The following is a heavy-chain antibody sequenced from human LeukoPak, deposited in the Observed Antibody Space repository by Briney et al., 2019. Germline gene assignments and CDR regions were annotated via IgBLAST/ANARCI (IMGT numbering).Heavy chain of an antibody. Sequence: GGSLRLSCAASGFTFDDYAMHWVRQAPGKGLEWVSGISWNSGNIVYADSVKGRFTISRDNAKNSLYLQMNSLRAEDTALYHCAKDMRYDILTGIDYWGQGTLVTVSS. D-gene: IGHD3-9*01. J-gene: IGHJ4*02. V-gene: IGHV3-9*01. CDR1: GFTFDDYA. CDR3: AKDMRYDILTGIDY. CDR2: ISWNSGNI.